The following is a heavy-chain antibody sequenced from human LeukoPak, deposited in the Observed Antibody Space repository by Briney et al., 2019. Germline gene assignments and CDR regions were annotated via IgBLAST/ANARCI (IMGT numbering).Heavy chain of an antibody. CDR3: AKDRWAGITTNWFDP. CDR2: ISGSGDST. CDR1: EFTFRSYA. J-gene: IGHJ5*02. Sequence: GGSLRLSCAASEFTFRSYAMSWVRQAPGTGLEWVSAISGSGDSTYYADSVKGRFTISRDNSKNTLYLQMNSLRAEDTAVYYCAKDRWAGITTNWFDPWGQGTLVTVSS. D-gene: IGHD3-16*01. V-gene: IGHV3-23*01.